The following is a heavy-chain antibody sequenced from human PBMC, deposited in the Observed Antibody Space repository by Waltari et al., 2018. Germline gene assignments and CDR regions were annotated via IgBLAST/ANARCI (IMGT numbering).Heavy chain of an antibody. J-gene: IGHJ6*02. CDR1: GYTLTSYD. CDR3: ARDGENIAARYGMDV. Sequence: QVQLVQSGAEVKKPGASVKVSCKASGYTLTSYDINWVRQATGQGLEWMGWMNPNSGNTGYAQKFQGRVTITADESTSTAYMELSSLRSEDTAMYYCARDGENIAARYGMDVWGQGTTVTVSS. V-gene: IGHV1-8*03. D-gene: IGHD6-6*01. CDR2: MNPNSGNT.